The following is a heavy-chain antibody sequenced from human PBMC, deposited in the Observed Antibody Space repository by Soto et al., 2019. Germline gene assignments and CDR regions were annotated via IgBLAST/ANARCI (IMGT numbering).Heavy chain of an antibody. D-gene: IGHD3-10*01. Sequence: SVKVSCKASGFTFTSSAMQWVRQARGQRLEWIGWIVVGSGNTNYAQKFQERVTITRDMSTSTAYMELSSLRSEDTAVYYCAAGLLWFGEFRHYGMDVWGQGTTVTVSS. CDR3: AAGLLWFGEFRHYGMDV. CDR1: GFTFTSSA. V-gene: IGHV1-58*02. CDR2: IVVGSGNT. J-gene: IGHJ6*02.